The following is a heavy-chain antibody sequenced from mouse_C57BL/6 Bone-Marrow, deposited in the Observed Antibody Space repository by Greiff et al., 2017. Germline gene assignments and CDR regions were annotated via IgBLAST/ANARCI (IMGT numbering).Heavy chain of an antibody. V-gene: IGHV1-63*01. Sequence: QVQLQQSGAELVRPGTSVKMSCKASGYTFTNYWIGWAKQRPGHGLEWIGDIYPGGGYTNYNEKFKGKATLTADKSSSTAYMQFSSLTSEDSAIYYCARGGITTVVATSYFDYWGQGTTLIVSS. CDR2: IYPGGGYT. J-gene: IGHJ2*01. CDR3: ARGGITTVVATSYFDY. D-gene: IGHD1-1*01. CDR1: GYTFTNYW.